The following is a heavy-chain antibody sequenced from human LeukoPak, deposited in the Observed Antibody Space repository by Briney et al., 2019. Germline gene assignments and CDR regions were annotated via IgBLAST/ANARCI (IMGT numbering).Heavy chain of an antibody. CDR2: INPYSGGT. Sequence: ASVKVSCKASGYTFPGYYMHWVGQAPGQGREWMGWINPYSGGTNYAQKFQGRVTMTRDTSISTAYMELSRLRSDDTAVYYCARDRRFLEWLPQADAYYYGMDVWGQGTTVTVSS. J-gene: IGHJ6*02. CDR3: ARDRRFLEWLPQADAYYYGMDV. CDR1: GYTFPGYY. V-gene: IGHV1-2*02. D-gene: IGHD3-3*01.